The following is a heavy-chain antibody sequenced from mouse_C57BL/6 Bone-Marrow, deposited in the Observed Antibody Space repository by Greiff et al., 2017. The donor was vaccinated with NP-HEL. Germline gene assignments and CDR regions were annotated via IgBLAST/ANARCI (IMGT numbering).Heavy chain of an antibody. CDR3: ARSGYCNPRFAY. J-gene: IGHJ3*01. CDR1: GYAFSSYW. D-gene: IGHD3-1*01. CDR2: IYPGDGDT. V-gene: IGHV1-80*01. Sequence: QVQLQQSGAELVKPGASVKISCKASGYAFSSYWMNWVTQRPGKGLEWIGQIYPGDGDTNYNGKFKGKATLTADKSSSTAYMQLSSLTSEDSAVYFCARSGYCNPRFAYWGQGTLVTVSA.